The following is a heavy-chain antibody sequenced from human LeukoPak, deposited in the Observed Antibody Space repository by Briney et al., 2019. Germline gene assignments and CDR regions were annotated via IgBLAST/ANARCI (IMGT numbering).Heavy chain of an antibody. V-gene: IGHV4-59*01. J-gene: IGHJ5*02. CDR1: GGSISSYY. D-gene: IGHD4-17*01. CDR3: ARGSFPAYMTTVTTRAFPFDP. CDR2: FYYSGST. Sequence: SETLSLTCTVSGGSISSYYWSWIRRPPGRGLEGIEYFYYSGSTNYNPSLKSRVTISVDTSKNQFSLKLSSVTAADTAVYYCARGSFPAYMTTVTTRAFPFDPWGQGTLVTVSS.